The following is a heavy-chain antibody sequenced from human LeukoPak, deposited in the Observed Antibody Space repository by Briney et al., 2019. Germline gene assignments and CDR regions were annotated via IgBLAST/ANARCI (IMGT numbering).Heavy chain of an antibody. CDR3: ARGPSGYHNT. CDR2: INSGGKTI. CDR1: GFSFSTYA. J-gene: IGHJ4*02. Sequence: GGSLRLSCEASGFSFSTYAMTWVRQAPGKGLEWLSYINSGGKTIYYADSVKGRFTISRDDAENSLYLHMDSLRADDTAVYFCARGPSGYHNTGGQGTLVTVSS. V-gene: IGHV3-48*01. D-gene: IGHD5-12*01.